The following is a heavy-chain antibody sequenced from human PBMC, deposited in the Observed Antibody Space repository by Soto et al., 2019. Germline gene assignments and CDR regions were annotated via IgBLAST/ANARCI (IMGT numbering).Heavy chain of an antibody. CDR2: ISSSGTSI. V-gene: IGHV3-48*03. CDR1: EFTFSNYD. CDR3: AREYEPDYYYYGMDV. Sequence: PGGSLRLSCAASEFTFSNYDMNWVRQAPGKGLEWISYISSSGTSIYYADSVKGRFTISRDNAENSLSLQMNSLRAEDTAVYYCAREYEPDYYYYGMDVWGQGTTVTVSS. D-gene: IGHD3-3*01. J-gene: IGHJ6*02.